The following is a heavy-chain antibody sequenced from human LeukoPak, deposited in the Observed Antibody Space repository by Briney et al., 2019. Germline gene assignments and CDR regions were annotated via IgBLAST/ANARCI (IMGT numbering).Heavy chain of an antibody. Sequence: SVKVSCKASGGTFSSYAISWVRQVPGQGLEWMGGIIPIFGTANYAQKFQGRVTITADESTSTAYMELSSLRSEDTAVYCCARGGYSYGPIDYWGQGTLVTVSS. CDR3: ARGGYSYGPIDY. D-gene: IGHD5-18*01. J-gene: IGHJ4*02. V-gene: IGHV1-69*13. CDR2: IIPIFGTA. CDR1: GGTFSSYA.